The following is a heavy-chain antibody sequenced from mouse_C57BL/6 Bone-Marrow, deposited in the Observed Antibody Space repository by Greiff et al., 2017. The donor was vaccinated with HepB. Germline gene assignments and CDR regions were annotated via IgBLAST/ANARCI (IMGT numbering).Heavy chain of an antibody. V-gene: IGHV1-54*01. Sequence: VQLQESGAELVRPGTSVKVSCKASGYAFTNYLIEWVKQRPGQGLEWIGVINPGSGGTNYNEKFKGKATLTADKSSSTAYMQLSSLTSEDSAVYFCARLTGTVFDYWGQGTTLTVSS. CDR1: GYAFTNYL. CDR2: INPGSGGT. CDR3: ARLTGTVFDY. J-gene: IGHJ2*01. D-gene: IGHD4-1*01.